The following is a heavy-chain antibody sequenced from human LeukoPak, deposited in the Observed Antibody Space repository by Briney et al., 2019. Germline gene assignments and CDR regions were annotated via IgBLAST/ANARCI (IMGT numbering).Heavy chain of an antibody. V-gene: IGHV3-13*01. J-gene: IGHJ4*02. CDR3: ARGLSGYYIFDY. CDR1: GFTFCSYD. CDR2: IGTAGDT. D-gene: IGHD3-22*01. Sequence: PGGSLRLSCAASGFTFCSYDMHWVRQATGKGLEWVSAIGTAGDTYYPGSVKGRFTISRENAKNSLYLQMNSLRAGDTAVYYCARGLSGYYIFDYWGQGTLVTVSS.